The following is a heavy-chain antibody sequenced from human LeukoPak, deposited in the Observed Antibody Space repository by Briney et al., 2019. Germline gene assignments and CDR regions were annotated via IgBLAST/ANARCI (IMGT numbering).Heavy chain of an antibody. V-gene: IGHV4-59*08. Sequence: SETLSLTCTVSGGSISSHYWSWIRQPPGKGLEWIGYIYCSGSTNYNPSLKSRVTISVDTSKNQFSLKLSSVTAADTAVYYCARSGYYGILTGYSEARYYFDYWGQGTLVTVSS. J-gene: IGHJ4*02. CDR2: IYCSGST. CDR3: ARSGYYGILTGYSEARYYFDY. CDR1: GGSISSHY. D-gene: IGHD3-9*01.